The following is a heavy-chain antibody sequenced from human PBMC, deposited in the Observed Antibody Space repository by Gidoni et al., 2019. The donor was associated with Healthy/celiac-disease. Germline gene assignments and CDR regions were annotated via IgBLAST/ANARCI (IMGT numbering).Heavy chain of an antibody. Sequence: GSLSSYYWSWIRQPPGKGLEWIGYIYYSGSTNYNPSLKSRVTISVDTSKNQFSLKLSSVTAADTAVYYCAGTKGIAAAGNFDYWGQGTLVTVSS. CDR3: AGTKGIAAAGNFDY. D-gene: IGHD6-13*01. J-gene: IGHJ4*02. CDR1: GSLSSYY. CDR2: IYYSGST. V-gene: IGHV4-59*01.